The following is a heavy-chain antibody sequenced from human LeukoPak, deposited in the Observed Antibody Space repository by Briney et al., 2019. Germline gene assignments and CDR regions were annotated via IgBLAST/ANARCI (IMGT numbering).Heavy chain of an antibody. V-gene: IGHV3-7*03. J-gene: IGHJ6*02. CDR3: ARGGGLDV. D-gene: IGHD3-16*01. CDR1: GFTFNTYW. Sequence: GGSLRLSCTASGFTFNTYWMNWARQAPGKGLEWVASINPSESVKYYVNSVKGRFIISRDNAKNSLYLQMSNLRAEDTAVYFCARGGGLDVWGQGATVTVSS. CDR2: INPSESVK.